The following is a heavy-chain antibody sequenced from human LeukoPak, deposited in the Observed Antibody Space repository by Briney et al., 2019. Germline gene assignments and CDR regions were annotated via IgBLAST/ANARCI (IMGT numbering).Heavy chain of an antibody. CDR2: IIASGGAT. J-gene: IGHJ4*02. Sequence: GGSLRLSCAASGFTFSSFDMNWVRLAPGKGLEWVSAIIASGGATYYADSVKGRFTISGDNSENTLYLRMNSLRAEDTAIYYCAKDRLGGNNYGHFDYWGQGTLVTVSS. CDR3: AKDRLGGNNYGHFDY. D-gene: IGHD5-18*01. CDR1: GFTFSSFD. V-gene: IGHV3-23*01.